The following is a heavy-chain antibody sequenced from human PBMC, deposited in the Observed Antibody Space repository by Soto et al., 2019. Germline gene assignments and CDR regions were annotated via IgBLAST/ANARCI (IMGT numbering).Heavy chain of an antibody. V-gene: IGHV3-23*01. CDR1: GFTFSSYA. J-gene: IGHJ3*02. Sequence: GGSLRLSCAASGFTFSSYAMSWVRQAPGKGLEWVSAISGSGGSTYYADSVKGRFTISRDNSKNTLYLQMNSLRAEDAAVYYCAKDVGGSYAFDIWGQGTMVTVSS. CDR2: ISGSGGST. D-gene: IGHD1-26*01. CDR3: AKDVGGSYAFDI.